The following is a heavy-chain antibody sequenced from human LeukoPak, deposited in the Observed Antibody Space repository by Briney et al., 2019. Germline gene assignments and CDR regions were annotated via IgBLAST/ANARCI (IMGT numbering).Heavy chain of an antibody. D-gene: IGHD3-16*02. CDR3: ARRPYDYVWGSYRYTGYYYYMDV. CDR1: GFTFSTYI. CDR2: IKPDGSEK. J-gene: IGHJ6*03. Sequence: GGSLRLSCAASGFTFSTYIMNWVRQTPGKGLEWVANIKPDGSEKYYVDSVKGRFTISRDNAKNSLYLQMNSLRAEDTAVYYCARRPYDYVWGSYRYTGYYYYMDVWGKGTTVTISS. V-gene: IGHV3-7*01.